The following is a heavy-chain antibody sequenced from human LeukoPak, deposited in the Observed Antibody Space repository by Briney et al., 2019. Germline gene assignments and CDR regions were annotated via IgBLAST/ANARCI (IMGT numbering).Heavy chain of an antibody. D-gene: IGHD3-10*01. Sequence: PGGSLRLSCAASGFTFSSYAMSWVRQAPGKGLEWVSAISGSGSSTYYADSVKGRFTISRDNSKNTLYLQMNSLRAEDTAVYYCARAGPSGSFFDYWGQGTLVTVSS. V-gene: IGHV3-23*01. J-gene: IGHJ4*02. CDR2: ISGSGSST. CDR1: GFTFSSYA. CDR3: ARAGPSGSFFDY.